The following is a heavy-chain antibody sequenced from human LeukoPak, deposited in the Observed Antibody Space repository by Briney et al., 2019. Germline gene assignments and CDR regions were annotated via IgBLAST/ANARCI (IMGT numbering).Heavy chain of an antibody. CDR1: GGSISSSSYY. J-gene: IGHJ5*02. D-gene: IGHD3-3*01. CDR3: ARDGPTYYDFWSGSPSPMFDP. Sequence: SETLSLTCTVPGGSISSSSYYWGWIRQPPGKGLEWIGSIYYNGSTYYNPSLKSRVTISVDTSKNQFSLKLSSVTAADTAVYYCARDGPTYYDFWSGSPSPMFDPWGQGTLVTVSS. V-gene: IGHV4-39*07. CDR2: IYYNGST.